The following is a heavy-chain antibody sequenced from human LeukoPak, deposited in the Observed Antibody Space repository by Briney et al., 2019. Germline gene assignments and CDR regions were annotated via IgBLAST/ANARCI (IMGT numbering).Heavy chain of an antibody. CDR3: ARESLPYYYDSSGYYSPKGNAFDI. D-gene: IGHD3-22*01. CDR2: INAGNGNT. CDR1: GYTFTSYA. Sequence: ASVKVSCKASGYTFTSYAMHWVRQAPGQRLEWMGWINAGNGNTKYSQKFQGRVTITRDTSASTAYMELSSLRSEDTAVYYCARESLPYYYDSSGYYSPKGNAFDIWGQGTMVTVSS. V-gene: IGHV1-3*01. J-gene: IGHJ3*02.